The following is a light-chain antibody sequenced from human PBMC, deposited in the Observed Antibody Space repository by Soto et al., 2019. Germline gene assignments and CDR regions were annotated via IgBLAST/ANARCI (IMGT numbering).Light chain of an antibody. CDR1: SSDVGGYNY. J-gene: IGLJ2*01. CDR2: DVS. V-gene: IGLV2-14*01. CDR3: SAYTSSGTRV. Sequence: QSVLTQPASVSGSPGQSITISCTGTSSDVGGYNYVSWYQQHPGKAPKLMIYDVSNRPSGVSNRFSGSKSGNTASLTISGLEAEDEDDYYCSAYTSSGTRVFGGGTKLTVL.